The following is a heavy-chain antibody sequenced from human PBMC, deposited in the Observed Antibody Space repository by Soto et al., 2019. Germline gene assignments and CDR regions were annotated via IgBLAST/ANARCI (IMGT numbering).Heavy chain of an antibody. V-gene: IGHV4-59*01. D-gene: IGHD2-2*01. J-gene: IGHJ5*02. CDR2: IYYSGST. CDR3: ARGVVPAPRVGNWFDP. Sequence: QVQLQESGPGLVKPSETLSLTCTVSGGSISSYYWSWIRQPPGKGLEWIGYIYYSGSTNYNPSLKSRVTISVDTSKNQFSLKLSSVTAADTAVYYCARGVVPAPRVGNWFDPWSQGTLVTVSS. CDR1: GGSISSYY.